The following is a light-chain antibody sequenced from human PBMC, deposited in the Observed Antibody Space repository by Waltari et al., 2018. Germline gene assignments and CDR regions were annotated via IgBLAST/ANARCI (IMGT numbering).Light chain of an antibody. CDR1: QTVSSN. V-gene: IGKV3-15*01. CDR2: GAS. CDR3: QQYNNWPPWT. Sequence: EIVMTQSPATLSVSPGERATLSCRASQTVSSNLAWYQQKPGQAHRLLIYGASTGATGIPASVSGSGSGTEFTLTISSRQSEDFAVYYCQQYNNWPPWTFGQGTKVEIK. J-gene: IGKJ1*01.